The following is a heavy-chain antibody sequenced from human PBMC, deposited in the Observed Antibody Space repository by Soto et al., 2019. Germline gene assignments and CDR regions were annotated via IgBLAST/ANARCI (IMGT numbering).Heavy chain of an antibody. CDR3: AHIVVAGLGYYFDY. Sequence: QITLKESGPTLVKPTQTLTLTCTFSGFSLSSTRMAVGWIRQPPGKALEWLALIYWDDDKRYSPFLKSRLTITKDSSKTQVVLTMSNLDPVDTARYYCAHIVVAGLGYYFDYSGQGTLVTDSS. CDR1: GFSLSSTRMA. J-gene: IGHJ4*02. D-gene: IGHD6-19*01. V-gene: IGHV2-5*02. CDR2: IYWDDDK.